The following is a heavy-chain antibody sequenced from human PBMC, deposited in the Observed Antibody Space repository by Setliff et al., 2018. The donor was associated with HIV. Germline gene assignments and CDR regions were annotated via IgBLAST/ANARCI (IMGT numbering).Heavy chain of an antibody. CDR2: IYYNGGT. CDR3: ARAVAGSPYFFDY. CDR1: GGSITSYY. Sequence: SETLSLTCTVSGGSITSYYWSWIRQTPGKRLEYIGYIYYNGGTNYNPSLKSRVTISLDTSKNQFSLSLRSVTAADTAVYYCARAVAGSPYFFDYWGQGTLVTVSS. J-gene: IGHJ4*02. V-gene: IGHV4-59*01. D-gene: IGHD6-19*01.